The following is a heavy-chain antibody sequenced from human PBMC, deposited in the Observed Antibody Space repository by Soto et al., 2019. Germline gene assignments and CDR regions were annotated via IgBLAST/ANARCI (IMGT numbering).Heavy chain of an antibody. D-gene: IGHD3-3*01. J-gene: IGHJ6*02. Sequence: EVQLVESGGGLVQPGGSLRLSCAASGFTFSSYWMHWVRQAPGKGLVWVSRINSDGSSTSYADSVKGRFTISRDNAKNTPYLQMHSLGAEDTAVYYCARDLFDFWSGYLYGMDVWGQGTTGTVS. CDR3: ARDLFDFWSGYLYGMDV. CDR2: INSDGSST. CDR1: GFTFSSYW. V-gene: IGHV3-74*01.